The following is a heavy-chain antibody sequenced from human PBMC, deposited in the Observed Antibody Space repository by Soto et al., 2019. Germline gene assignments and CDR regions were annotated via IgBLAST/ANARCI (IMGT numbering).Heavy chain of an antibody. CDR3: ARDFSMVGVAPGY. Sequence: QVQLVQSGTEEKKPGASVKVSCKASGYTFTSYAMHWVRQAPGQRLEWMGWNNAANSDTTYSQKFQGRVTITSDTTASTAYMELSSLRSEDTAVYYCARDFSMVGVAPGYWGQGTLVTVSS. CDR2: NNAANSDT. J-gene: IGHJ4*02. CDR1: GYTFTSYA. V-gene: IGHV1-3*05. D-gene: IGHD3-22*01.